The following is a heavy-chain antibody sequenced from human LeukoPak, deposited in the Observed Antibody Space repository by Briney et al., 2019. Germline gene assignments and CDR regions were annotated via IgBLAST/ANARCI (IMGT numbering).Heavy chain of an antibody. CDR2: IYYSGST. J-gene: IGHJ4*02. Sequence: PSETLSLTCTVSGGSISSSSYYWGWIRQPPGKGLEWIGSIYYSGSTYYNPSLKSRVTISVDTSKNQFSLKLSSVPAADTAVYYCARSPRGLGYFDYWGQGTLVTVSS. D-gene: IGHD5/OR15-5a*01. CDR1: GGSISSSSYY. V-gene: IGHV4-39*01. CDR3: ARSPRGLGYFDY.